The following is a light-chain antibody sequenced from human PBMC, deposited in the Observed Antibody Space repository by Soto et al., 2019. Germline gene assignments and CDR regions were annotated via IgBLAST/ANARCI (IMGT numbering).Light chain of an antibody. V-gene: IGKV3-20*01. CDR3: QQYGSSPLT. CDR2: GAS. CDR1: QSVSSSY. Sequence: EIVLTQSPSTLSLSPGERATLSCRASQSVSSSYLAWYQHKPGQAPRLLIYGASSRATGIPDRFSGSGSGTDFTLTISRLEPEDFVVYYCQQYGSSPLTFGQGTRLEI. J-gene: IGKJ5*01.